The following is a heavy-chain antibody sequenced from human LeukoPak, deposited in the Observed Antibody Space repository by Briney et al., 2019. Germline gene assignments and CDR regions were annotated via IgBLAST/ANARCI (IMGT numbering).Heavy chain of an antibody. D-gene: IGHD3-10*01. CDR2: ISSSGSSI. V-gene: IGHV3-48*03. J-gene: IGHJ5*02. CDR1: GFTFSNFE. Sequence: GGSLRLSCAASGFTFSNFEMNWVRQAPGKGLEWLSYISSSGSSIYYADSVKGRFTISRDNAKDSLYLQMNSLRAEHTGLYYCARDRGYYGSDPWGQGTLVTVSS. CDR3: ARDRGYYGSDP.